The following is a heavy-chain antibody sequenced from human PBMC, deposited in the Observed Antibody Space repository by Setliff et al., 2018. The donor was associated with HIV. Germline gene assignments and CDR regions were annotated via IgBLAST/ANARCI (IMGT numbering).Heavy chain of an antibody. CDR1: GFTFSSYC. CDR3: ARSGGIGNYHWDV. CDR2: ISYGSTYV. D-gene: IGHD3-16*01. V-gene: IGHV3-21*01. Sequence: GGSLRLSCVAFGFTFSSYCMDWFRQAPGKGLEWVSSISYGSTYVYQSDSVRGRFTISRDDAKKSLYLQMNSLGAEDTAVYYCARSGGIGNYHWDVWGKGTTVTVSS. J-gene: IGHJ6*03.